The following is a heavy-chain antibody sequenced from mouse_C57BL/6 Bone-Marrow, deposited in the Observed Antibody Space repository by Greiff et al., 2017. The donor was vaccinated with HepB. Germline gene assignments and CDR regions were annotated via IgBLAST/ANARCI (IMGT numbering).Heavy chain of an antibody. CDR2: IYPSDSET. Sequence: QVQLQQPGAELVRPGSSVKLSCKASGYTFTSYWMDWVKQRPGQGLEWIGNIYPSDSETHYNQKFKDKATLTVDKSSSTAYMQLSSLTSEDSAVYYCARYERYEGGAMDYWGQGTSVTVSS. V-gene: IGHV1-61*01. CDR1: GYTFTSYW. J-gene: IGHJ4*01. CDR3: ARYERYEGGAMDY. D-gene: IGHD2-12*01.